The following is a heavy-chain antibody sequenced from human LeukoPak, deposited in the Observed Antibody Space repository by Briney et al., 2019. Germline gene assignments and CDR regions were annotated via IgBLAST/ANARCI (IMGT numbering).Heavy chain of an antibody. CDR2: ISSSGSSM. CDR3: ARGTNAVWHY. J-gene: IGHJ4*02. D-gene: IGHD2-8*01. CDR1: GFTFSTYT. V-gene: IGHV3-21*01. Sequence: GGSLRLSGAASGFTFSTYTMNWVRQAPGKGLEWVSSISSSGSSMYYADSVKGRFTISRDNAMNSLYLQMNSLRAEDTAVYYCARGTNAVWHYWGQGTLVTVSS.